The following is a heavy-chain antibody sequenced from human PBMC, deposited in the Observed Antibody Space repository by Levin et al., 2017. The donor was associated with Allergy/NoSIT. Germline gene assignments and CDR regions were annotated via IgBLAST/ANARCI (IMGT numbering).Heavy chain of an antibody. J-gene: IGHJ4*02. Sequence: GESLKISCAASGFTFSSYEMNWVRQAPGKGLEWVSYISSSGSTIYYADSVKGRFTISRDNAKNSLYLQMNSLRAEDTAVYYCARERYYDSSGYPYYFDYWGQGTLVTVSS. D-gene: IGHD3-22*01. CDR3: ARERYYDSSGYPYYFDY. V-gene: IGHV3-48*03. CDR1: GFTFSSYE. CDR2: ISSSGSTI.